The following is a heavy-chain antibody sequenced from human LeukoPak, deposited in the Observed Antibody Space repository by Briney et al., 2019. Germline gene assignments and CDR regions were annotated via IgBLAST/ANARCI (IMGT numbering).Heavy chain of an antibody. CDR2: ISKDGSDK. V-gene: IGHV3-30-3*01. J-gene: IGHJ4*02. D-gene: IGHD1-7*01. CDR3: ARDYWWNYDY. CDR1: GFTFSDYA. Sequence: RSLRLXXXASGFTFSDYAMHWVRQAPGKGLEWVAVISKDGSDKYYPGSVRGRFTISRDNSKNTIYLQMDSLRAEDTAIYYCARDYWWNYDYWGQGTLVTVSS.